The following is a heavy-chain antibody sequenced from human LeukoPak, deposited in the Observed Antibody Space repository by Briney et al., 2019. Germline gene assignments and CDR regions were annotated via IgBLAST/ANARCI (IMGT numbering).Heavy chain of an antibody. CDR3: ARADYYDSSGPGFDI. J-gene: IGHJ3*02. V-gene: IGHV4-4*02. Sequence: SETLPLTCAVSGGSISSSNWWSWVRQPPGKGLEWIGEIYHSGSTNYNPSLKSRVTISVDKSKNQFSLKLSSVTAADTAVYYCARADYYDSSGPGFDIWGQGTMVTVSS. CDR2: IYHSGST. D-gene: IGHD3-22*01. CDR1: GGSISSSNW.